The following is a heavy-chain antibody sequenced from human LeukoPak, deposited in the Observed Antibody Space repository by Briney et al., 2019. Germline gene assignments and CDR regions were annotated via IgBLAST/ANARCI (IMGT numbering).Heavy chain of an antibody. V-gene: IGHV3-49*04. CDR3: ARGGTGELDY. CDR1: GFTFADYA. Sequence: RSLRPSSATSGFTFADYALTWVRQAPGPGREWVGFIRSTTYGGTTEYAASVKGRFTISRDDSKTIAYLHMDGLKSEDTAIYYCARGGTGELDYWGQGSLVTVSS. J-gene: IGHJ4*02. CDR2: IRSTTYGGTT. D-gene: IGHD7-27*01.